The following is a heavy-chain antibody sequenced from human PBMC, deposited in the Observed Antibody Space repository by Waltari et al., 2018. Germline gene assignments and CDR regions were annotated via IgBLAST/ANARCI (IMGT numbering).Heavy chain of an antibody. CDR3: AREMDFAAGTFDY. V-gene: IGHV3-53*01. J-gene: IGHJ4*02. Sequence: EVQLVESGGGLIQPGGSLRLSCAASGLTVSSNSMSWVRQAPGKGLEWVSVIYSGGSTYYADSVKGRFTISRDNSKNTLYLQMNSLRAEDTAVYYCAREMDFAAGTFDYWGQGTLVTVSS. D-gene: IGHD6-13*01. CDR2: IYSGGST. CDR1: GLTVSSNS.